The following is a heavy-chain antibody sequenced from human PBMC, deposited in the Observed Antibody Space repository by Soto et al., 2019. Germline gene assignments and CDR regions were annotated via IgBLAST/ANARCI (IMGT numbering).Heavy chain of an antibody. CDR2: INAGNGNT. D-gene: IGHD4-17*01. CDR1: GYTFTSYA. Sequence: ASVKVSCKASGYTFTSYAMHWVRQAPGQRLEWMEWINAGNGNTKYSQKFQGRVTITRDTSASTAYMELSSLRSEDTAVYYCARTNDYGDYFGYWGQGTLVTVSS. CDR3: ARTNDYGDYFGY. J-gene: IGHJ4*02. V-gene: IGHV1-3*01.